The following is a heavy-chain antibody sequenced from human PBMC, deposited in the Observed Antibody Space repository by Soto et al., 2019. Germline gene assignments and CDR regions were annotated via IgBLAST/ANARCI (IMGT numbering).Heavy chain of an antibody. CDR1: GFTFSNYW. CDR3: ACGGRSHYAIDF. V-gene: IGHV3-74*01. J-gene: IGHJ6*02. Sequence: EVQVEESGGGLVQPGGSLRLSCAASGFTFSNYWMHWVRQAPGKGLVWVSGINSDESSKNYADSVKGRCTISRDIATNTVYLPMNRLCAEAAAVDFCACGGRSHYAIDFWGQGTMVTVSS. D-gene: IGHD3-16*01. CDR2: INSDESSK.